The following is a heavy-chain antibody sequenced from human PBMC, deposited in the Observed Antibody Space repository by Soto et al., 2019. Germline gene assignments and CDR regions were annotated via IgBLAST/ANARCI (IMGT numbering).Heavy chain of an antibody. CDR3: AREMRTTVTKTD. J-gene: IGHJ4*02. CDR1: GGSVSSGSYY. CDR2: IYYSGST. D-gene: IGHD4-17*01. V-gene: IGHV4-61*01. Sequence: PSETLSLTCTVSGGSVSSGSYYWSWIRQPPGKGLEWIGYIYYSGSTNYNPSLKSRVTISVDTSKNQFSLKLSSVTAADTAVYYCAREMRTTVTKTDWGQGTLVTVSS.